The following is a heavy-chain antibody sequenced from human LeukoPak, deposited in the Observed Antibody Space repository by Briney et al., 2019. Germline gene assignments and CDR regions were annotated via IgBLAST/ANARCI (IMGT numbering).Heavy chain of an antibody. D-gene: IGHD4-17*01. CDR2: ISSSSSYI. Sequence: GGSLRLXCAASGFTFSSYSMNWVRQAPGKGLEWVSSISSSSSYIYYADSVKGRFTISRDNAKNSLYLQMNSLRAEDTAVYYCARGPTGAFDIWGQGTMVTVSS. V-gene: IGHV3-21*01. CDR3: ARGPTGAFDI. J-gene: IGHJ3*02. CDR1: GFTFSSYS.